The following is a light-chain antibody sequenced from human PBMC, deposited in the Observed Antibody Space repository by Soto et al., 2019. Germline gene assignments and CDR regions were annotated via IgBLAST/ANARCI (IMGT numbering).Light chain of an antibody. CDR1: SSNIGAGYD. Sequence: QSVLTQPPSVSGAPGQRVTISGTGSSSNIGAGYDVHWYQQLPGTAPKLLIYGNSNRPSGVPDRFSGSKSGTSAFLAITGLQAEDEADYYCQSYDSSLSGSVFGGGTKVTVL. CDR3: QSYDSSLSGSV. J-gene: IGLJ2*01. V-gene: IGLV1-40*01. CDR2: GNS.